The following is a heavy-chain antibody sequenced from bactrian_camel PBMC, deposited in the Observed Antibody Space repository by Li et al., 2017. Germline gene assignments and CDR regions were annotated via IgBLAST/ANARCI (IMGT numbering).Heavy chain of an antibody. Sequence: DVQLVESGGDSVQVGGSLRLSGEASGFALSNFCVGWCRKTPGRECEEVGGIDGDGRISVSPFLKGRFTISKDNGKNTLYLQMSSLKPEDMAVYYCAADPRPYGFEGYGMDYWGKGTQVTVS. V-gene: IGHV3S42*01. CDR2: IDGDGRI. J-gene: IGHJ7*01. CDR1: GFALSNFC. D-gene: IGHD3*01.